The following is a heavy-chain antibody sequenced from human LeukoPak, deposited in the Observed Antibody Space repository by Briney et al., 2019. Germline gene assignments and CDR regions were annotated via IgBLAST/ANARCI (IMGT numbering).Heavy chain of an antibody. Sequence: GSLRLSCAASGFTFSSYEMNWVRQAPGKGLEWVSYIISSGSTIYYADSVKGRFTISRDNAKNSLYLQMNSLRAEDTAVYYCARNDIVVVPAALLSYYYHGMDVWGQGTTVTVSS. D-gene: IGHD2-2*01. CDR2: IISSGSTI. V-gene: IGHV3-48*03. J-gene: IGHJ6*02. CDR3: ARNDIVVVPAALLSYYYHGMDV. CDR1: GFTFSSYE.